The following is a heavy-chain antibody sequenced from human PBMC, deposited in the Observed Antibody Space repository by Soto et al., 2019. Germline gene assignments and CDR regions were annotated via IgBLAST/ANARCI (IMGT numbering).Heavy chain of an antibody. D-gene: IGHD3-16*01. CDR3: AMVDVYVTPSPQDV. CDR1: GDTFSSNW. Sequence: GESLKISCKESGDTFSSNWIGWARQAPGQGLEWMGWINTYNGNTNYAQNLQGRVTLTTDTSTSTAYMELRSLRSNDTAIYYCAMVDVYVTPSPQDVWGQGTTVTVSS. V-gene: IGHV1-18*01. CDR2: INTYNGNT. J-gene: IGHJ6*02.